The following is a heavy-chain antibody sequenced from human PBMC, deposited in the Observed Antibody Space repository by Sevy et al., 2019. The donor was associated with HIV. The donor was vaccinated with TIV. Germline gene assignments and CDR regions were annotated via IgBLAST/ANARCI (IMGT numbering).Heavy chain of an antibody. CDR3: ARRSRGVPIS. V-gene: IGHV3-74*01. Sequence: GGYLRLSCAASGFTFSSHWMHWVRQAPGKGLVWVSRINSDGGSITYADSVKGRFTISRDNSKKTVSLQMVSLRVEDTAVYFCARRSRGVPISWGQGTTVTVSS. CDR1: GFTFSSHW. J-gene: IGHJ4*02. D-gene: IGHD3-3*01. CDR2: INSDGGSI.